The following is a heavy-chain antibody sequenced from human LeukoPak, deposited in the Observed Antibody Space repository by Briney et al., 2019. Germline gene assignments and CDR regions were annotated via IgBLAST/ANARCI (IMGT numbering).Heavy chain of an antibody. CDR2: IYYSGST. CDR3: ARGKGESVYDLWSGYNWFDP. D-gene: IGHD3-3*01. CDR1: GGSISSGDYC. J-gene: IGHJ5*02. V-gene: IGHV4-30-4*01. Sequence: PSQTLSLTCTVSGGSISSGDYCWSWIRQPPGKGLEWIGYIYYSGSTYYNPSLKSRVTISVDTSKNQFSLKLSSVTAADTAVYYCARGKGESVYDLWSGYNWFDPWGQGTLVTVSS.